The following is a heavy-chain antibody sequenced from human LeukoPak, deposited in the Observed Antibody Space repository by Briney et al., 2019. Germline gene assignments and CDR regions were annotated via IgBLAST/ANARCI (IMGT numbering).Heavy chain of an antibody. CDR2: INHSEST. D-gene: IGHD6-13*01. CDR3: ARAVSSWSLPFDY. Sequence: SETLSLTCAVYGGSFSGYYWSWIRQPPGKGLEWIGEINHSESTNYNPPLKSRVTISVDTSKNQFSLKLSSVTAADTAVYYCARAVSSWSLPFDYWGQGTLVTVSS. V-gene: IGHV4-34*01. J-gene: IGHJ4*02. CDR1: GGSFSGYY.